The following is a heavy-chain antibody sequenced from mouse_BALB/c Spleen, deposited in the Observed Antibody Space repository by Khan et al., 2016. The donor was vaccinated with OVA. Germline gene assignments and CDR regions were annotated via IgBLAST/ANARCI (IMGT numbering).Heavy chain of an antibody. CDR1: GFNIKDTH. D-gene: IGHD4-1*01. CDR2: IDPANDNS. CDR3: APAGTGDYFDY. V-gene: IGHV14-3*02. Sequence: EVQLQQSGAELVKPGASVKLSCTASGFNIKDTHMHWVKQRPEQGLEWIGRIDPANDNSKYDPRFQGKATITADTSSNTAYLHHSSLTSEDTAVYYCAPAGTGDYFDYWGQGTTLTVSS. J-gene: IGHJ2*01.